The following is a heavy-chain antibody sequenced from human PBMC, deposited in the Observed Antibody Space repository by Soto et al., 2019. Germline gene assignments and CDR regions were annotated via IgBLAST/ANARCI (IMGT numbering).Heavy chain of an antibody. J-gene: IGHJ2*01. CDR3: AREYSSGEGVWYFDL. CDR2: IIPIFGTA. D-gene: IGHD6-19*01. CDR1: GGTFSSYA. V-gene: IGHV1-69*12. Sequence: QVQLVQSGAEVKKPGSSVKVSCKASGGTFSSYAISWVRQAPGQGLEWMGGIIPIFGTANYAQKLRGSVTITADESRSTAYMELRSLRSEDTAVYYCAREYSSGEGVWYFDLWGRGTLVTVSS.